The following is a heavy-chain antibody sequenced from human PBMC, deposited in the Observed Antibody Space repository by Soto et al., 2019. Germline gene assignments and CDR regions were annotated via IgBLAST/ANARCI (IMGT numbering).Heavy chain of an antibody. V-gene: IGHV1-46*01. Sequence: ASVKVSCKASGYTFTSYYMHWGRQAPGQGLEWMGIINPSGGSTSYAQKFQGRVTMTRDTSTSTVYMELSSLRSEDTAVYYCARNLYCSSTSPAPCYYYYGMDVWGQGTTVTVSS. J-gene: IGHJ6*02. CDR1: GYTFTSYY. CDR2: INPSGGST. CDR3: ARNLYCSSTSPAPCYYYYGMDV. D-gene: IGHD2-2*01.